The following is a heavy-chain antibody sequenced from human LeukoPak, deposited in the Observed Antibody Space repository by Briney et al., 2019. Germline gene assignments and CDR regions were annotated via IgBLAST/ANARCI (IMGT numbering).Heavy chain of an antibody. CDR2: ISSSSGYI. CDR1: GFTFSSYS. V-gene: IGHV3-21*01. J-gene: IGHJ4*02. Sequence: GGSLRLSCAASGFTFSSYSMNWVRQAPGKGLEWVSSISSSSGYIYYADSVKGRFTISRDNAKNSLYLQMNSLRAEDTAVYYCARVVVVAATKYLDYWGQGTLVTVSS. D-gene: IGHD2-15*01. CDR3: ARVVVVAATKYLDY.